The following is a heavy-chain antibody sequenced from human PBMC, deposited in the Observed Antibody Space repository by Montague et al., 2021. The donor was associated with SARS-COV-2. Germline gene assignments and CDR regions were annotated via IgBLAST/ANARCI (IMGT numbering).Heavy chain of an antibody. V-gene: IGHV2-70*11. CDR1: GFSLSTSGMC. CDR2: IDWDDDK. Sequence: PALGKPTQTLTLTRTFSGFSLSTSGMCVSWIRQPPGKALEWLARIDWDDDKYYSTSLKTRLTISKDTSKNQVVLTMTNMDPVDTATYYCARRTYDILTGYDYGMDVWGQGTTVTVSS. D-gene: IGHD3-9*01. J-gene: IGHJ6*02. CDR3: ARRTYDILTGYDYGMDV.